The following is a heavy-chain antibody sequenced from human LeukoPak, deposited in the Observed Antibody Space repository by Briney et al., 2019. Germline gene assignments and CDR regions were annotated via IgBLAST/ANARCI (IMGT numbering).Heavy chain of an antibody. Sequence: PGGSLRLSCAASGFTFSSYGMHWVRQAPGKGLEWVAFIRYDGSNKYYADSVKGRFTISRDNSKNTLYLQMNSLRAEDTSVYYCAKDLGDSGPTPDSDYWGQGTLVTVSS. J-gene: IGHJ4*02. CDR1: GFTFSSYG. CDR3: AKDLGDSGPTPDSDY. CDR2: IRYDGSNK. D-gene: IGHD1-26*01. V-gene: IGHV3-30*02.